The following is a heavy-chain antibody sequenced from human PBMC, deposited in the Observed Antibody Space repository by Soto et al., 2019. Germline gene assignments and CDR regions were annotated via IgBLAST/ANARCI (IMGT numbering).Heavy chain of an antibody. CDR1: GYTFTSYG. CDR2: ISAYNGNT. D-gene: IGHD2-15*01. Sequence: ASVKVSCKASGYTFTSYGISWVRQAPGQGLEWMGWISAYNGNTNYAQKLQGRVTMTTDTSTSTAYMELTSLRSEDTAVYFWVRGRSQTAWAGFDLWGQGTMVTVSS. J-gene: IGHJ4*02. V-gene: IGHV1-18*01. CDR3: VRGRSQTAWAGFDL.